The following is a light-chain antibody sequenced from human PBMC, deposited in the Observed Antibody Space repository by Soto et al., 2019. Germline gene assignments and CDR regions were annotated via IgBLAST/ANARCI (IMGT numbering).Light chain of an antibody. V-gene: IGKV3-15*01. Sequence: EIVMTQSPATLSVSPGERATLSCRASQSVSSNLAWYQQKPGQAPRLLIYGASTRATGIPARFSGSGSGTEFTLTISRLQSEDFALYYCQQYNNWPPRAWTFGQGTKVEIK. CDR2: GAS. CDR1: QSVSSN. J-gene: IGKJ1*01. CDR3: QQYNNWPPRAWT.